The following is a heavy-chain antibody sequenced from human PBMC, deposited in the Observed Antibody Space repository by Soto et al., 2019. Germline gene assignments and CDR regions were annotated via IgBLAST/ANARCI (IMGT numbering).Heavy chain of an antibody. CDR3: ARGPSIYGDYLVYYYYYMDV. J-gene: IGHJ6*03. Sequence: ASVKVSCKASGYTFTSYDINWVRQATGQGLEWMGWMNPNSGNTGYAQKFQGRVTMTRNTSISTAYMELSSLRSEDTAVYYCARGPSIYGDYLVYYYYYMDVWGKGTTVTVSS. CDR1: GYTFTSYD. D-gene: IGHD4-17*01. V-gene: IGHV1-8*01. CDR2: MNPNSGNT.